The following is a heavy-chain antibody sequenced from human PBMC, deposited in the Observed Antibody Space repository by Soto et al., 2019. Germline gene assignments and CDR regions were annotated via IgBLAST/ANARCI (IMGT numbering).Heavy chain of an antibody. CDR1: GYSFTRYG. CDR3: ARGYYDPWSGYYFDY. CDR2: ISAYNEST. J-gene: IGHJ4*02. Sequence: ASVKVSCKASGYSFTRYGITWVRQAPGQGLEWMGWISAYNESTKHAQKFQDRVTMTTDTSTSTAYMELRSLTSDDTAVYYCARGYYDPWSGYYFDYWGQGTLVTVSS. V-gene: IGHV1-18*01. D-gene: IGHD3-3*01.